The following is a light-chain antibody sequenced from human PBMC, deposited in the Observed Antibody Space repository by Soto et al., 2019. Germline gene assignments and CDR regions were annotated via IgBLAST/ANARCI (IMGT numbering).Light chain of an antibody. Sequence: VMTQAPATLSVSPGERATLSCRASQTINNNVAWYQLKDGQVPRLVIYGASTRATDIPARFSGSGSGTEFTLTISSLQSEDFAVYYCQQYSNWPPITFGQGTRLENK. CDR1: QTINNN. CDR3: QQYSNWPPIT. CDR2: GAS. J-gene: IGKJ5*01. V-gene: IGKV3-15*01.